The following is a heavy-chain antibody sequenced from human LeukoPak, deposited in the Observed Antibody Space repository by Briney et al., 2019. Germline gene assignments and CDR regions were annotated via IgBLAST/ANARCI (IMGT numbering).Heavy chain of an antibody. V-gene: IGHV3-66*01. CDR1: GFTVSSNY. D-gene: IGHD6-13*01. CDR2: IYSGGST. Sequence: GGSLRLSCAASGFTVSSNYMSWVRQAPGKGLEWVSVIYSGGSTYYADSVKGRFTISRDNSKNTLYLQMNSLRAEDTAVYYCAGESDAAGRGPDYWGQGTLVTVSS. CDR3: AGESDAAGRGPDY. J-gene: IGHJ4*02.